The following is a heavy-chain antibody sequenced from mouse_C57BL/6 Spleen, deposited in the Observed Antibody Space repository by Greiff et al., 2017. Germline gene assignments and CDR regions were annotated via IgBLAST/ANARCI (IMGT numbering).Heavy chain of an antibody. CDR1: GFTFSDYY. V-gene: IGHV5-16*01. CDR3: ARGYYGSLDY. Sequence: DVKLVESEGGLVQPGSSMKLSCTASGFTFSDYYMAWVRQVPEKGLEWVANINYDGSSTYYLDSLKSRFIISRDNAKNILYLQMSSLKSEDTATYYCARGYYGSLDYWGQGTTLTVSS. CDR2: INYDGSST. J-gene: IGHJ2*01. D-gene: IGHD1-1*01.